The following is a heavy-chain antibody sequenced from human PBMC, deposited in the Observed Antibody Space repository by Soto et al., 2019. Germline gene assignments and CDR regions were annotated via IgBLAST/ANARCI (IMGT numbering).Heavy chain of an antibody. CDR1: GYTLTELS. CDR2: FDPEDGET. CDR3: ATDNPKKIFTNSSGWYNFDY. D-gene: IGHD6-19*01. V-gene: IGHV1-24*01. J-gene: IGHJ4*02. Sequence: GASVKVSCKVSGYTLTELSMHWVRQAPGKGLEWMGGFDPEDGETIYAQKFQGRVTMTEDTSTDTAYMELSSLGSEDTAVYYCATDNPKKIFTNSSGWYNFDYWGQGTLVTVSS.